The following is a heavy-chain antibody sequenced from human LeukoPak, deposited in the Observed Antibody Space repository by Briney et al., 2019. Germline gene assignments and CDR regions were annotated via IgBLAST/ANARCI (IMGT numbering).Heavy chain of an antibody. D-gene: IGHD1-26*01. CDR3: ARGGSYPTPFDY. CDR1: GFTFSSYA. J-gene: IGHJ4*02. Sequence: TGGSLRLSCAASGFTFSSYAMSWVRQAPGKGLEWVSAISGSGGSTYYADSVKGRFTISRDNSKNTLYLQMNSLRAEDTAVYYCARGGSYPTPFDYWGQGTLVTVSS. V-gene: IGHV3-23*01. CDR2: ISGSGGST.